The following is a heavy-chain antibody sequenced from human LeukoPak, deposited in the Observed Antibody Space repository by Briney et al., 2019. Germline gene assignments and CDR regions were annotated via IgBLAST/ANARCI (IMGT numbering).Heavy chain of an antibody. D-gene: IGHD2-2*01. CDR2: IYSGDNT. CDR1: GFTVSSNY. V-gene: IGHV3-53*01. Sequence: GGSLRLSCAASGFTVSSNYMSWVRQAPGKGLEWVSVIYSGDNTYYANSVKGRFAISRDNSKNTLYLQMNSLRAEDTAVYYCAKGGYVPGARHWFDPWGQGTQVTVSS. CDR3: AKGGYVPGARHWFDP. J-gene: IGHJ5*02.